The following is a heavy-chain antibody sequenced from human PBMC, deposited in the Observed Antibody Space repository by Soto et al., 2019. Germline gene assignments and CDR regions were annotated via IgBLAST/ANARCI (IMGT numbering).Heavy chain of an antibody. CDR3: ARERTGTRGGDY. CDR1: GYTFTSYD. V-gene: IGHV1-8*01. CDR2: MNPNSGNT. J-gene: IGHJ4*02. Sequence: ASVKVSCKASGYTFTSYDINWVRQATGQGLEWMGWMNPNSGNTGYAQKFQGRVTMTMNTSISTAYMELSSLRSEDTAVYYCARERTGTRGGDYWGKGTLVTVSS. D-gene: IGHD1-1*01.